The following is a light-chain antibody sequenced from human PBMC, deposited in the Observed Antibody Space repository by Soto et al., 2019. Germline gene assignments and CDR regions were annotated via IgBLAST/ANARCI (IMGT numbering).Light chain of an antibody. V-gene: IGKV3-20*01. Sequence: EILLTQSPGTLSLSPGERATLSCRASQSVSSSYLAWYQQKPGQAPRLLIYGASSRATGIPDRFSGSGSGTAFTLTISRLEPEDFAVYYCQQYGSHPRTFGQGTRWIS. CDR1: QSVSSSY. CDR3: QQYGSHPRT. CDR2: GAS. J-gene: IGKJ1*01.